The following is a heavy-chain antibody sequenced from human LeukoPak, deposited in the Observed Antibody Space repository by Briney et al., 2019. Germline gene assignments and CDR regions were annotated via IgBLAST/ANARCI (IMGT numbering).Heavy chain of an antibody. D-gene: IGHD1-26*01. J-gene: IGHJ4*02. CDR3: AKGGVGQIDY. Sequence: GGSLRLSCAASGFTFTGCTMNWVRQAPGKGLEWVSSIHRNTRDIHYADSVKGRFTISRDNAKSSLYLQMNSLRAGDTAVYYCAKGGVGQIDYWGQGTLVTVSS. V-gene: IGHV3-21*01. CDR1: GFTFTGCT. CDR2: IHRNTRDI.